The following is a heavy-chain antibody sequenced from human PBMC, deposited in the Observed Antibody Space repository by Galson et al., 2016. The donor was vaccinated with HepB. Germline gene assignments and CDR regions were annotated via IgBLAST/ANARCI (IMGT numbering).Heavy chain of an antibody. Sequence: SLRLSCAASGFIFSPYTIHWVRQAPGKGLEWVSSISNNNFYIHYADSVKGRFTISRDDAKDSLYLQMDSLSAADTAVYYCVRDLAMTARNYFYSWGQGTLVTVSS. V-gene: IGHV3-21*01. J-gene: IGHJ4*02. CDR1: GFIFSPYT. CDR3: VRDLAMTARNYFYS. D-gene: IGHD2-21*02. CDR2: ISNNNFYI.